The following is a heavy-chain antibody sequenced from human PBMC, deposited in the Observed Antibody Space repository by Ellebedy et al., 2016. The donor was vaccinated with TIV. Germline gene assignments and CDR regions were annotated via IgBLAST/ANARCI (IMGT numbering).Heavy chain of an antibody. CDR1: GFTFGSRW. Sequence: GGSLRLSCTASGFTFGSRWMTWVRQAPGKGLEWVASIAGDGSDKRYVDSVRGRFTISRDNAENSVYVQMNSLRPEDTGVYYCVRDGGWTLDYWGQGTLVTVSS. D-gene: IGHD3-16*01. J-gene: IGHJ4*02. V-gene: IGHV3-7*03. CDR3: VRDGGWTLDY. CDR2: IAGDGSDK.